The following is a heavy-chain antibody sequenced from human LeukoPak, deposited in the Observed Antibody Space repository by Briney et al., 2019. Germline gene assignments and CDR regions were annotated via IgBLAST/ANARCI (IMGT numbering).Heavy chain of an antibody. Sequence: ASVKVSCQASGYRFNSYYIHWVRQAPGQGLEWMGWINPNNGGTKYAQKFQGRVTMTRDTSISTAYMEVSGLRSDDTAVYYCARGDYGDNVEGVRLDHWGQGTRVIVSS. CDR3: ARGDYGDNVEGVRLDH. D-gene: IGHD2-21*02. CDR2: INPNNGGT. J-gene: IGHJ5*02. CDR1: GYRFNSYY. V-gene: IGHV1-2*02.